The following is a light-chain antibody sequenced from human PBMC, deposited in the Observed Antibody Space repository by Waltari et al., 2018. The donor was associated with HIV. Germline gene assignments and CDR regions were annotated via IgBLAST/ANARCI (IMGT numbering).Light chain of an antibody. Sequence: VLTQSPGTLSLSPGERATLSCRASQSLSNTYLAWYQQRPGQAPRLLIFGASGRATGIPDRFSGSGSGTDFTLTISRLEPEDFAVYHCQQYDSSPLTFGGGTKVEIK. CDR2: GAS. V-gene: IGKV3-20*01. CDR1: QSLSNTY. CDR3: QQYDSSPLT. J-gene: IGKJ4*01.